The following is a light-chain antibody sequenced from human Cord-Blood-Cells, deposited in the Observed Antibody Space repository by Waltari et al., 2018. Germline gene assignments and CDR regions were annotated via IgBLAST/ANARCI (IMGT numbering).Light chain of an antibody. CDR3: SSYTSSSTWV. J-gene: IGLJ3*02. V-gene: IGLV2-14*03. Sequence: QSALTQPASVSGSPGQPITISCTGTSSDAGGYNYVSWYQQHPGKAPKLMIYDISNRPSGVSNRFSGSKSGNTASLTISGLQAEDEADYYCSSYTSSSTWVFGGGTKLTVL. CDR2: DIS. CDR1: SSDAGGYNY.